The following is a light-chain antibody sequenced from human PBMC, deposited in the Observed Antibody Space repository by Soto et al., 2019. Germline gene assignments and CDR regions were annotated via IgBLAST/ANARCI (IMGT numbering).Light chain of an antibody. Sequence: EIVMKQSPATLSVSPGERATLSCRASKSVSSNLAWYQQKPGQAPRLLIYGASTRATGIPARFSGSGSGTEFTPTISSLQSEDFAVYYCQHYNNWPRTFGQGTKVEIK. J-gene: IGKJ1*01. CDR2: GAS. V-gene: IGKV3-15*01. CDR1: KSVSSN. CDR3: QHYNNWPRT.